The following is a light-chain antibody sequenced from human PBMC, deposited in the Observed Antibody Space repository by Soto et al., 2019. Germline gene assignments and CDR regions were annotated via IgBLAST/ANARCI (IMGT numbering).Light chain of an antibody. V-gene: IGKV3-15*01. CDR3: PHYNNWPRT. CDR1: QSVSSN. Sequence: EIVMTQSPATLSVSPGERATLSCRASQSVSSNLAWYQQKPGQAPRLLIYGASTSATGIPARFSGSGSGTEFTLTISSLQSEDFEVYYCPHYNNWPRTFGQGTKVEIK. J-gene: IGKJ1*01. CDR2: GAS.